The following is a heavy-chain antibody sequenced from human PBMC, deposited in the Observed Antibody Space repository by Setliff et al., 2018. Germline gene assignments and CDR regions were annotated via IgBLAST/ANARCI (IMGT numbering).Heavy chain of an antibody. CDR3: MKKIIAGGGPPYDYFDY. Sequence: PGGSLRLSCAASGFTFSNFAMSWVRQAPGRGPEWVSSISGSGDSTYYADSVKGRVTISRDNSKNTLFLQMNSLRADDTAVYYCMKKIIAGGGPPYDYFDYWGQGTLVTVSS. D-gene: IGHD1-26*01. CDR1: GFTFSNFA. J-gene: IGHJ4*02. V-gene: IGHV3-23*01. CDR2: ISGSGDST.